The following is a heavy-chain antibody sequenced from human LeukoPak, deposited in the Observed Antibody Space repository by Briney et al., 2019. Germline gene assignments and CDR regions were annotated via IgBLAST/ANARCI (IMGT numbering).Heavy chain of an antibody. V-gene: IGHV4-59*01. CDR3: ARTYGSGSYFDS. CDR1: GGSISTYY. CDR2: IYVTGSTNNNPSVKSRV. Sequence: SETLTLTCTVSGGSISTYYWSWFRQPPGKGLEWIGYIYVTGSTNNNPSVKSRVNYNSSLKSRVTISVDTATNQFSMKLSSVIAADTAVYYCARTYGSGSYFDSWGQGTLVTVSS. D-gene: IGHD3-10*01. J-gene: IGHJ4*02.